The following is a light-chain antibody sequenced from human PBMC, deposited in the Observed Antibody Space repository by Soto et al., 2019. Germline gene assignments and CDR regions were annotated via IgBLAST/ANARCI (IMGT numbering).Light chain of an antibody. V-gene: IGKV3-11*01. CDR3: QQRLNWPPG. CDR2: DAS. CDR1: QSVTNY. Sequence: EIFLTQSPDTLSLSPGERATLTCRARQSVTNYIAWYQQRPGQAPRLLIYDASNRATGVPARFSGSRSGTDFTLTISDLEPADFGLYYCQQRLNWPPGFGQGTKVEIK. J-gene: IGKJ1*01.